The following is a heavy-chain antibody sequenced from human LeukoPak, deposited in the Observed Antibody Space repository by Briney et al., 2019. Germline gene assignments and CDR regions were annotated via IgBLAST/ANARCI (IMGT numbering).Heavy chain of an antibody. CDR3: AKVEYSSNIPQH. CDR1: GFTFSGSA. V-gene: IGHV3-23*01. Sequence: GGSLRLSCAASGFTFSGSAMSWVRQAPGKGLEWVSSISGSGGSTYYADSVKGRFTISRDNSKNTQYLQMNSLRAEDTAVYYCAKVEYSSNIPQHWGQGTLVTVSS. D-gene: IGHD6-6*01. CDR2: ISGSGGST. J-gene: IGHJ1*01.